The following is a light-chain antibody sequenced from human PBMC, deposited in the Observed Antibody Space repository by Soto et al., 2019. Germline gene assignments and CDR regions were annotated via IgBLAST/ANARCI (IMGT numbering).Light chain of an antibody. CDR2: KAS. CDR1: QSISSW. CDR3: QQYNSYSQT. J-gene: IGKJ2*01. V-gene: IGKV1-5*03. Sequence: DIQMTQSPSTLSASVGDRVTITCRASQSISSWLAWYQQKPGKAPKLLIYKASTLESGVPSRFSGSGSGTEFTRTISSLQPEDFATYYCQQYNSYSQTFGQGTKLEIK.